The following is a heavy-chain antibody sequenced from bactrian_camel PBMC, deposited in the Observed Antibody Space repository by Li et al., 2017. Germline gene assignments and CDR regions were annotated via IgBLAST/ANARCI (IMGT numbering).Heavy chain of an antibody. CDR2: IHSSTGDT. J-gene: IGHJ6*01. Sequence: HVQLVESGGGSVQAGGSLRLSCAVSGDTNSINMGWLRQTLENEREGVAGIHSSTGDTRYLNSVKGRFTISLNSAKNILYLQMDSVKPEDTAMYYCAAGRWPRPTLQPGLYNSWGQGTQVTVS. CDR1: GDTNSIN. D-gene: IGHD2*01. CDR3: AAGRWPRPTLQPGLYNS. V-gene: IGHV3S54*01.